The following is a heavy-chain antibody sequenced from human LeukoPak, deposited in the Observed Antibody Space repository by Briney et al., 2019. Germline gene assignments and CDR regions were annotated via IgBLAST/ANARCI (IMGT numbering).Heavy chain of an antibody. V-gene: IGHV4-4*07. CDR1: GDSTIYNY. CDR3: ARGPGVFGRIWYMDV. D-gene: IGHD3-3*01. J-gene: IGHJ6*03. CDR2: IFSDGKI. Sequence: PSETLSLTCSVSGDSTIYNYWSWIRQPAGKGLEWIGRIFSDGKINYSPSLESRVTMSVDNAKNQFSVRLSSVTAADTAVYYCARGPGVFGRIWYMDVWGQGTTVSVSS.